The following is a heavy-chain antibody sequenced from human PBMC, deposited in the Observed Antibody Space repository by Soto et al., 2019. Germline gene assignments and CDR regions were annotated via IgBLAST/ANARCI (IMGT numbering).Heavy chain of an antibody. CDR2: IYPGDSDT. V-gene: IGHV5-51*01. D-gene: IGHD2-2*03. CDR1: GYSFTSYW. Sequence: RGESLKISCKGSGYSFTSYWIGWVRQMPGKGLEWMGIIYPGDSDTRYSPSFQGQVTISADKSISTAYLQWSSLKASDTAMYYCARSLGYCSSTSCYAAFDIWGQGTMVTVSS. CDR3: ARSLGYCSSTSCYAAFDI. J-gene: IGHJ3*02.